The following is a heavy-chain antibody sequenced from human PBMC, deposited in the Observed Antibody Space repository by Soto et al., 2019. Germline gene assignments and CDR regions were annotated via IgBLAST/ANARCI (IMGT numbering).Heavy chain of an antibody. V-gene: IGHV4-61*01. CDR1: GDSVSSSNFY. D-gene: IGHD6-6*01. Sequence: SETLSLTCAVSGDSVSSSNFYWTWIRQPPGKPLEWIGYVYSTGTTNYSPSIKSRVDISVDTSENQFSLKVWSVTAADAAVYFCARVIKLVAAKDGKSAYFYSMDVWCPGTTVTVSS. CDR2: VYSTGTT. J-gene: IGHJ6*02. CDR3: ARVIKLVAAKDGKSAYFYSMDV.